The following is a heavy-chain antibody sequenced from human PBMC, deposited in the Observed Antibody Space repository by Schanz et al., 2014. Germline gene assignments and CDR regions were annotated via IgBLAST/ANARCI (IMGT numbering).Heavy chain of an antibody. V-gene: IGHV3-9*01. CDR1: GFTFDDYA. CDR3: AKGRIRIAAAGIFDY. CDR2: ISWNSGSI. Sequence: EVQLVESGGGLVQPGRSLRLSCAASGFTFDDYAMHWVRQAPGKGLEWVSGISWNSGSIGYADSVKGRFTISRDNAKNSLFLQMNSLKPEDTALYYCAKGRIRIAAAGIFDYWGQGTLVTVSS. J-gene: IGHJ4*02. D-gene: IGHD6-13*01.